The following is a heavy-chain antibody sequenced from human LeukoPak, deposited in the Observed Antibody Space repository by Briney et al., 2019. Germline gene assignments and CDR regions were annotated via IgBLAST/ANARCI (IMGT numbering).Heavy chain of an antibody. J-gene: IGHJ4*02. CDR2: IYYSGST. V-gene: IGHV4-59*01. Sequence: SETLSLTSTVSGGSISSYYWSWIRQPPGKGLEWIGYIYYSGSTNYNPSLKSRVTISVDTSKNQFSLKLSSVTAADTAVYYCASLGGGERIDYWGQGTLVTVSS. CDR1: GGSISSYY. D-gene: IGHD3-16*01. CDR3: ASLGGGERIDY.